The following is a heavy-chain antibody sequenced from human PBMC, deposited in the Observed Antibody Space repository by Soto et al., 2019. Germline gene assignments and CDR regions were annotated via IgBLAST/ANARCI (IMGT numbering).Heavy chain of an antibody. CDR1: GYSFTTYG. V-gene: IGHV1-18*01. Sequence: QVKLVQSGGEVKKPGASVKVSCKTSGYSFTTYGISWVRQAPGQGLEWMGWISAYNGTTNNAQKLQDRVTMTTDTSTSTAYMALRSLRSDDTAVYYCAREGPAPYYYYGMDVWGQGSTVTVSS. CDR2: ISAYNGTT. CDR3: AREGPAPYYYYGMDV. J-gene: IGHJ6*02.